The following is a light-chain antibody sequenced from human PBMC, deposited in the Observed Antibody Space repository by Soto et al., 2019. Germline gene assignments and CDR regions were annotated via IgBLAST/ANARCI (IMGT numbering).Light chain of an antibody. J-gene: IGKJ4*01. Sequence: EIVMTQSPATLSVSPGERATLSCRASQSVSSDLAWYQQKPGQPPRLLIYGSSTRATGIPARFSGSGSGTEFTLTISSLQFEDFAVYYCQQYNSWPPLTFGGGTKVEIK. CDR3: QQYNSWPPLT. V-gene: IGKV3-15*01. CDR1: QSVSSD. CDR2: GSS.